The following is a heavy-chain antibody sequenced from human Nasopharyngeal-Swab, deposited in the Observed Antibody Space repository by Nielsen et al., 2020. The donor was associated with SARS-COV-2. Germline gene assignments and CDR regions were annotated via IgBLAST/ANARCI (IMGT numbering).Heavy chain of an antibody. CDR2: ICHNSGT. J-gene: IGHJ5*02. V-gene: IGHV4-59*11. CDR3: AKEGATGWFDP. CDR1: RVSITSQY. Sequence: GSLRLSCTVSRVSITSQYWSWIRQPPGTGQEWIGYICHNSGTSYNPSLKSRVTMFMDTSKNQFSLRLRSVTAADTAVYYCAKEGATGWFDPWGQGTLVTVSS.